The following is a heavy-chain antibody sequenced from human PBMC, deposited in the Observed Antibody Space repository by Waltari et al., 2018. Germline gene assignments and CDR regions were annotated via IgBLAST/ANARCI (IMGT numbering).Heavy chain of an antibody. V-gene: IGHV3-74*01. Sequence: EVQLVESGGGLVQPGGSLRLSCAASGFTFSSSWMHWVRQAPGKGLVWVSRMNSDGSSTSYADSVKGRFTISRDNAKNTLYLQMNSLRAEDTAVYYCAREHSGIQLWFHSFQHWGQGTLVTVSS. CDR1: GFTFSSSW. D-gene: IGHD5-18*01. CDR2: MNSDGSST. J-gene: IGHJ1*01. CDR3: AREHSGIQLWFHSFQH.